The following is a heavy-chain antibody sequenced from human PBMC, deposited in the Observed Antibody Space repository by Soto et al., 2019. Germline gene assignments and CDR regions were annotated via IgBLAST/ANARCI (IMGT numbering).Heavy chain of an antibody. V-gene: IGHV1-69*02. Sequence: QVQLVQSGSEVKKPGSSVRVSCKTSGGTFSIYTISWVRQASGQGLEWMGRVLPFLDITSYSQRFQGRVTITADRSTTTAYMELSSLRSEDTAVYYCARDRDNSNWPNFDSWGQGTLVTVSS. J-gene: IGHJ4*02. CDR3: ARDRDNSNWPNFDS. CDR2: VLPFLDIT. D-gene: IGHD6-13*01. CDR1: GGTFSIYT.